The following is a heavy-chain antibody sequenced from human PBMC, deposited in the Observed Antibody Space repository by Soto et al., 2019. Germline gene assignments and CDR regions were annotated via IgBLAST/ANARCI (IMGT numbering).Heavy chain of an antibody. CDR2: IIPILGIA. J-gene: IGHJ5*02. Sequence: QVQLVQSGAEVKKPGSSVKVSCKASGGTFSSYTISWVRQAPGQGLEWMGRIIPILGIANYAQKFQGRVTITADKSTSTAYMELSSLRSEDTAVYYCARFETYYDYVWGSYRSPWGQGTLVTVSS. D-gene: IGHD3-16*02. V-gene: IGHV1-69*02. CDR1: GGTFSSYT. CDR3: ARFETYYDYVWGSYRSP.